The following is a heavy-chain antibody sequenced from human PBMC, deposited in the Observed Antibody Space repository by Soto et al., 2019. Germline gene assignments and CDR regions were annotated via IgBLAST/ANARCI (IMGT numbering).Heavy chain of an antibody. CDR1: GFTCSSYI. CDR2: ISSSSSYI. Sequence: GGSLRLLCPSSGFTCSSYIMNWVRQSPGKGLEWVSSISSSSSYIYYADSVKGRFTISRDNAKNSLYLQMNSLRAEDTAVYYCARGRIAVAGTIDYWGQGSLVTVSS. J-gene: IGHJ4*02. D-gene: IGHD6-19*01. CDR3: ARGRIAVAGTIDY. V-gene: IGHV3-21*01.